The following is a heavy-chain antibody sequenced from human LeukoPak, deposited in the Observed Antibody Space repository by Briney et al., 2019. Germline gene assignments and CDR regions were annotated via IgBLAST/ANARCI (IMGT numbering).Heavy chain of an antibody. J-gene: IGHJ4*02. CDR2: ISGSGSYT. Sequence: GGTLRLSCVASGFTFSDYGMSWVRQAPGKGLEWVSAISGSGSYTYYADSVKGRFTISRDNSKNTLYLQMNSLRAEDTAVYYCAIRYSSSSGGFDYWGQGTLVTVSS. CDR1: GFTFSDYG. D-gene: IGHD6-6*01. CDR3: AIRYSSSSGGFDY. V-gene: IGHV3-23*01.